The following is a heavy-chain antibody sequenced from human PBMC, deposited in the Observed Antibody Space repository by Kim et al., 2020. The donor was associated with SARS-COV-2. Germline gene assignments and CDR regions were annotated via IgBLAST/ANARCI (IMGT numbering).Heavy chain of an antibody. D-gene: IGHD5-12*01. V-gene: IGHV3-48*03. J-gene: IGHJ3*02. CDR2: ISKSGTGR. CDR1: GCTFSSYE. CDR3: ARVVATTPDAFDI. Sequence: GGSMRLACGVSGCTFSSYEMNWVRQAPGKGLEWVSYISKSGTGREYADSVKGRLTISRDNAKHSLYLQMNSLRAEDTALYYCARVVATTPDAFDIWGQGPRVTVSS.